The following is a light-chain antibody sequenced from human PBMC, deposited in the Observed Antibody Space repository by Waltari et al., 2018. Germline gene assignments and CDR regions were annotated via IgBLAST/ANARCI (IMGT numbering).Light chain of an antibody. CDR2: AAS. CDR3: QHYVRLPVT. Sequence: EIVLTQSPGTLSLSPGERATLSCRASQSVRGTLAWYQQKPGQPPRLLIYAASIRATGIPDRFSGSGSRTDFTLTISRLEPEDFAVYYCQHYVRLPVTFGQGTKVEIK. V-gene: IGKV3-20*01. CDR1: QSVRGT. J-gene: IGKJ1*01.